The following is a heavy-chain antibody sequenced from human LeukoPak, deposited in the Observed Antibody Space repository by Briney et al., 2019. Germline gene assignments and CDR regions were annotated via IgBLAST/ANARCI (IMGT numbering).Heavy chain of an antibody. J-gene: IGHJ3*02. V-gene: IGHV3-48*03. CDR2: ISSSGSTI. D-gene: IGHD6-6*01. CDR3: ARGPSIAARYDAFGI. CDR1: GFTFSSYE. Sequence: GGSLRLSCAASGFTFSSYEMNWVRQAPGKGLEWVSYISSSGSTIYYADSVKGRFTISRDNAKNSLYLQMNSLRAEDTAVYYCARGPSIAARYDAFGIWGQGTMVTVSS.